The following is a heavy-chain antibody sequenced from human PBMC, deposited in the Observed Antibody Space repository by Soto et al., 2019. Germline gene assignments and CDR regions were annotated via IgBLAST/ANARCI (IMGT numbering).Heavy chain of an antibody. Sequence: GGSLRLSCAASGFTFSSYAMSWVRQAPGKGLEWVSAIRGSGGSTYYADSVKGRFTISRDNSKNTLYLQMNSLRAEDTAVYYCAKDPRRGSSSRSGQLHWGQGTLVTVSS. J-gene: IGHJ4*02. V-gene: IGHV3-23*01. D-gene: IGHD6-6*01. CDR3: AKDPRRGSSSRSGQLH. CDR2: IRGSGGST. CDR1: GFTFSSYA.